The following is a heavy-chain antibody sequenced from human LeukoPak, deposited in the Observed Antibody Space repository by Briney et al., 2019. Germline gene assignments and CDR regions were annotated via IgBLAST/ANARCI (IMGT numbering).Heavy chain of an antibody. V-gene: IGHV3-7*01. CDR2: IKEDGSDK. D-gene: IGHD4/OR15-4a*01. J-gene: IGHJ4*02. CDR3: ARDGAAWSRDY. CDR1: GFTFSSYW. Sequence: GSLRLSCAASGFTFSSYWMSWVRQAPGKGLEWVANIKEDGSDKYHVDSVWGRFTVSRDNAKNSLYLQMNSLRAEDTAVYYCARDGAAWSRDYWGQGTLVTVSS.